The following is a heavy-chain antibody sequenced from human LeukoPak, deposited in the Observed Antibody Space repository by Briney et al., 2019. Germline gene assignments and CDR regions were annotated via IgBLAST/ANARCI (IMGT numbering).Heavy chain of an antibody. J-gene: IGHJ4*02. V-gene: IGHV4-30-4*08. CDR3: ARSISGYSSSYLV. Sequence: SETLSLTCTVSGASISSTDYYWPWIRQPPGKGLEWCVYIYYSGSTYYTPSLKRPFTMSLDTSKNHFSVKLSSVTAADTVVYYCARSISGYSSSYLVWGQGALVTVSS. CDR1: GASISSTDYY. D-gene: IGHD6-13*01. CDR2: IYYSGST.